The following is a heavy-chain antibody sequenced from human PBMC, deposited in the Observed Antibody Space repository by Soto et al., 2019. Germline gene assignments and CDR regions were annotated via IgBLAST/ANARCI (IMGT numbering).Heavy chain of an antibody. CDR1: GYNFAGYW. CDR3: ARGGVSTRTFDY. J-gene: IGHJ4*02. Sequence: GESLKISCKGSGYNFAGYWIAWVRQMPGKGLELMGIIYPSDSDTRYRPSFQGKVTISADKSISSAYLQWSSLRASDTAMYYCARGGVSTRTFDYWGQGTPVTVSS. V-gene: IGHV5-51*01. CDR2: IYPSDSDT. D-gene: IGHD3-3*01.